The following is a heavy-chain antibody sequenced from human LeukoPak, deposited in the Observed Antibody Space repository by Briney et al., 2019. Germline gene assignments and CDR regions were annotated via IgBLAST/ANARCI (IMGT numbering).Heavy chain of an antibody. J-gene: IGHJ4*02. CDR1: GFTFSTYW. Sequence: GGSLRLSCAVSGFTFSTYWMSWVRQAPSKGLEWAANIKQDGSEKYYVDSVKGRFTISRDNVKNSLYLQMNSLRAEDTAMYYCARHLHGGFDCWGQGTLVTVSS. CDR3: ARHLHGGFDC. V-gene: IGHV3-7*05. D-gene: IGHD3-10*01. CDR2: IKQDGSEK.